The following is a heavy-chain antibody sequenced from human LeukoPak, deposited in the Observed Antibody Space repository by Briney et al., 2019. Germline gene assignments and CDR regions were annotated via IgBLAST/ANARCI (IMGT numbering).Heavy chain of an antibody. Sequence: PSETLALTCTVSGGSISSYYWSWIRQPAGKGLEWIGRIYTSGSTNYNPSLKSQVTMSVDTAKNQFSLKLSSVTAADTAVYYCARDYGGNSNNWFDPWGQGTLVTVSS. CDR2: IYTSGST. CDR3: ARDYGGNSNNWFDP. CDR1: GGSISSYY. J-gene: IGHJ5*02. V-gene: IGHV4-4*07. D-gene: IGHD4-23*01.